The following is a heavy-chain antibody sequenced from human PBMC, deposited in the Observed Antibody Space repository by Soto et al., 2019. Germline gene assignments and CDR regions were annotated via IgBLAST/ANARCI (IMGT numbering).Heavy chain of an antibody. CDR3: AKSKTDNFWSGYYPE. V-gene: IGHV3-23*01. J-gene: IGHJ4*02. CDR1: GFTFSNYA. Sequence: GGSLRLSCGASGFTFSNYAMSWVRQAPGKGLEWVPGISGSGGNTFYADSVRGWFTISRDNSQNTLYLEMNSLRAEDTAVYYCAKSKTDNFWSGYYPEWGQGTLVTVSS. D-gene: IGHD3-3*01. CDR2: ISGSGGNT.